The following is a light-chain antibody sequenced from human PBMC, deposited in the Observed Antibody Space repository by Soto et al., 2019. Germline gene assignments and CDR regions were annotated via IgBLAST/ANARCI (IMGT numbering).Light chain of an antibody. CDR2: DAS. CDR3: QQYNDWLT. CDR1: ESVSSD. Sequence: EIVMTQSPATLSVSPGERVTLSCRASESVSSDLAWYQQKPGQAPRLLLYDASTRATGIPARFSGSRSGTDFTLTISILQSEVVAVYYCQQYNDWLTFGGGTKVEIK. V-gene: IGKV3-15*01. J-gene: IGKJ4*01.